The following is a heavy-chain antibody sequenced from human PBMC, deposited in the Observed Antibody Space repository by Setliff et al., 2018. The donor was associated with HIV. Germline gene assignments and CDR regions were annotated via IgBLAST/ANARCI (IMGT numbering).Heavy chain of an antibody. V-gene: IGHV4-39*01. J-gene: IGHJ5*02. CDR2: ILDGRVT. CDR3: ARPHSGRGGGAYFDP. D-gene: IGHD6-19*01. Sequence: SETLSLTCTVSGDSITSGHFYWGWIRQAPGKGLEWIGNILDGRVTFFNPSLRGRVTISVDASKNQVSLNLRSDTAADSAVYHCARPHSGRGGGAYFDPWGQGSLVTVSS. CDR1: GDSITSGHFY.